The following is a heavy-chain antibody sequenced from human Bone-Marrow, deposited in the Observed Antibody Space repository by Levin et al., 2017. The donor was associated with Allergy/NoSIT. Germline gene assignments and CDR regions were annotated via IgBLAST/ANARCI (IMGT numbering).Heavy chain of an antibody. J-gene: IGHJ6*03. CDR3: ARGAADGTYYYYYYMDV. V-gene: IGHV3-33*01. CDR2: IWFDGSNK. Sequence: GESLKISCAASGFTFSSYGMHWVRQAPGKGLEWVAVIWFDGSNKYYADSVKGRFTISRDNPKNTLYLQVNSLRAEDTAVYCCARGAADGTYYYYYYMDVWGKGTTVTVSS. CDR1: GFTFSSYG. D-gene: IGHD6-13*01.